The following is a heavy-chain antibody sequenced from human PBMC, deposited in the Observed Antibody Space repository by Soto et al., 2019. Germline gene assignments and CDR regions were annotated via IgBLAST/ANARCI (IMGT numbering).Heavy chain of an antibody. V-gene: IGHV1-69*10. CDR2: IIPVFGIP. D-gene: IGHD6-13*01. Sequence: SVEVEFRTSWGTFNNDAINWVREAPGQGLEYMGGIIPVFGIPNYAQKFQGRVTITADQSTSTAYLKLNSLKSEDTAVYYCARGAAAAGTGWFDPWGPGTLVTVS. CDR1: WGTFNNDA. J-gene: IGHJ5*02. CDR3: ARGAAAAGTGWFDP.